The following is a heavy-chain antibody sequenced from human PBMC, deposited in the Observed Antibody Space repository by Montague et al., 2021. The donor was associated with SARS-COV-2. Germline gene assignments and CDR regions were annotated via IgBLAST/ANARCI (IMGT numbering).Heavy chain of an antibody. CDR1: DGSFSAFY. D-gene: IGHD1-26*01. CDR3: ASGDDNGSGYLDV. J-gene: IGHJ6*03. Sequence: SETLSLTCAVFDGSFSAFYWSWIRQPPGKGLEWLGEINHSGTTYYNPSLKSRVTMSVDTSKNQFSLKLNSVTAADAAVYYCASGDDNGSGYLDVWGKGTMVTVSS. V-gene: IGHV4-34*01. CDR2: INHSGTT.